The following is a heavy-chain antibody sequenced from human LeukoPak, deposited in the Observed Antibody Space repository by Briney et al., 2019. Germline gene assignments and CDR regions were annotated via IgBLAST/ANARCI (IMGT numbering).Heavy chain of an antibody. CDR2: INPSGGST. Sequence: GSSVKVSCKASGGTFSSYTISWVRQAPGQGLEWMGIINPSGGSTSYAQKFQGRVTMTRDTSTSTVYMELSSLRSEDTAVYYCAREPPYDSSESTNAFDIWGQGTMVTVSS. D-gene: IGHD3-22*01. V-gene: IGHV1-46*03. CDR1: GGTFSSYT. CDR3: AREPPYDSSESTNAFDI. J-gene: IGHJ3*02.